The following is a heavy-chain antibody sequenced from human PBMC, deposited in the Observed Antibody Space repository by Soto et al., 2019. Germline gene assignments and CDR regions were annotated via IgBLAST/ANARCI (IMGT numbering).Heavy chain of an antibody. V-gene: IGHV4-34*01. Sequence: PSETLSLTCAVEGGALSVYSWSWIRQAPGKGLEWIGEINHFGSTSYNPSLKSRVTLLVDTSKRQFSLKLSSVTAADTAVYYCARAGDHAYSGSGTYQCGYGMDVWGQGSTFTVSS. CDR1: GGALSVYS. J-gene: IGHJ6*02. CDR2: INHFGST. D-gene: IGHD3-10*01. CDR3: ARAGDHAYSGSGTYQCGYGMDV.